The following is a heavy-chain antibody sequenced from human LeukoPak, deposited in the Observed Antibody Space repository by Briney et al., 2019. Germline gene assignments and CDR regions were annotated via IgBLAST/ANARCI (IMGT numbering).Heavy chain of an antibody. CDR2: ISSSGRTI. J-gene: IGHJ4*02. CDR3: ARAGGEGATYFDY. Sequence: PGGSLRLSCAASGFTFSSYEMNWVRQAPGKGLEWVSYISSSGRTIYYEDSVRGRFSISRDNAKNSLYLQMNSLRAEDTALYYCARAGGEGATYFDYWGQGTLVTVSS. V-gene: IGHV3-48*03. D-gene: IGHD1-26*01. CDR1: GFTFSSYE.